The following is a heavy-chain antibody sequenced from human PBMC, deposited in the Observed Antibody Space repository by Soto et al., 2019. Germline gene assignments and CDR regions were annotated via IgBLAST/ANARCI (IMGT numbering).Heavy chain of an antibody. D-gene: IGHD5-18*01. Sequence: SETLSLTCTVSGGSISSGGYYWGWIRQPPGRGLEWIGSIYYSGSTYYNPSLKSRVTISVDTSKNQFSLKLSSVTAADTAVYSCARHVDTAMVYWFDPWGQGTLVTVSS. CDR2: IYYSGST. V-gene: IGHV4-39*01. J-gene: IGHJ5*02. CDR3: ARHVDTAMVYWFDP. CDR1: GGSISSGGYY.